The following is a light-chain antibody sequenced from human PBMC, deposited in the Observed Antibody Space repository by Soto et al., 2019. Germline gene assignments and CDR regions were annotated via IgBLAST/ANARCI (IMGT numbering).Light chain of an antibody. J-gene: IGLJ1*01. CDR2: DVS. CDR1: SSDVGGYNY. CDR3: SSYTSSSTPHYV. V-gene: IGLV2-14*01. Sequence: QSALTQPASVSGSPGQSITISCTGTSSDVGGYNYVSWHQQHPGKAPKLMIYDVSNRPSGVSNRFSGSESGNTASLTISGLQAEDEADYYCSSYTSSSTPHYVFGTGTKLTVL.